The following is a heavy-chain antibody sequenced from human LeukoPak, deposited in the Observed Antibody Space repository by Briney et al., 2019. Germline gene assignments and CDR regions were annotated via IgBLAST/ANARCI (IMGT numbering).Heavy chain of an antibody. J-gene: IGHJ6*02. CDR1: GFTVSSNY. V-gene: IGHV3-53*04. D-gene: IGHD4-11*01. CDR3: ARVETTYYYYGMDV. Sequence: GGSPRLSCAASGFTVSSNYMSWVRQAPGKGLEWVSVIYSGGSTYYADSVKGRFTISRHNSKNTLYLQMNSLRAEDTAVYYCARVETTYYYYGMDVWGQGTTVTVSS. CDR2: IYSGGST.